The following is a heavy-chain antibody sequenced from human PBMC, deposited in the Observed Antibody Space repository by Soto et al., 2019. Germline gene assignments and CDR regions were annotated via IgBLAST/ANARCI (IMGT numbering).Heavy chain of an antibody. D-gene: IGHD3-16*01. CDR1: GFPFSGSA. CDR2: IRSKANSYAT. V-gene: IGHV3-73*01. CDR3: TRTTLLGGDY. J-gene: IGHJ4*02. Sequence: GGSQSLSCSASGFPFSGSAMHWVRPASGKGLEWVGRIRSKANSYATAYAASVKGRFTISRDDSKNTAYLQMNSLKTEDTAVYYCTRTTLLGGDYWGQGTLVTVSA.